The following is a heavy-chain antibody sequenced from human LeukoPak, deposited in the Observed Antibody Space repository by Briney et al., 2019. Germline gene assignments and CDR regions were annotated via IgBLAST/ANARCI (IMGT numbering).Heavy chain of an antibody. CDR2: ISYDGSNK. Sequence: GGSLRLSCAVSGFTVSSNYMSWVRQAPGKGLEWVAVISYDGSNKYYADSVKGRFTISRDNSKNTLYLQMNSLRAEDTAVYYCAKDQNYYGSGSYYDYWGQGTLVTVSS. J-gene: IGHJ4*02. V-gene: IGHV3-30*18. CDR1: GFTVSSNY. CDR3: AKDQNYYGSGSYYDY. D-gene: IGHD3-10*01.